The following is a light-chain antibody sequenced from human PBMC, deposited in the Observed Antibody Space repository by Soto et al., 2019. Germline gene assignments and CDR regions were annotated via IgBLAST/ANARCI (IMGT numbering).Light chain of an antibody. CDR3: QQRTNWPRLT. Sequence: EILLTQSPATLSLSPGERATLSCRASLSVNNNFAWYQQKPGQAPRLLIYDISSRATGIPARFSGSGSGTDFTLTISSLEPEDFAIYYCQQRTNWPRLTFGGGTKVEIK. V-gene: IGKV3-11*01. CDR1: LSVNNN. CDR2: DIS. J-gene: IGKJ4*01.